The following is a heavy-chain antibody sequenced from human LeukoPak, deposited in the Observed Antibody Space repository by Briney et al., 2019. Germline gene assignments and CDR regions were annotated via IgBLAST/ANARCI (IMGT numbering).Heavy chain of an antibody. D-gene: IGHD3-10*02. CDR3: AELGITMIGGV. Sequence: PGGSLRLSCAASEFTFRKHAMHWVRQAPGKGLEWVAVISHDGSNKYYADSVKGRFTISRDNAKNSLYLQMNSLRAEDTAVYYCAELGITMIGGVWGKGTTVTISS. J-gene: IGHJ6*04. CDR2: ISHDGSNK. CDR1: EFTFRKHA. V-gene: IGHV3-30*04.